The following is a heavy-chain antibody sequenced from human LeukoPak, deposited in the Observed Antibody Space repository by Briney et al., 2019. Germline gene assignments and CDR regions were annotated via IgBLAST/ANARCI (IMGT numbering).Heavy chain of an antibody. CDR3: AKSSTAGTELFDP. V-gene: IGHV4-39*07. CDR2: IYYSGST. CDR1: GGSISSSSYY. D-gene: IGHD6-13*01. J-gene: IGHJ5*02. Sequence: PSETLSLTRTVSGGSISSSSYYWGWIRQPPGKGLEWIGSIYYSGSTYYNPSLKSRVTISVDTSKNQFSLKLSSVTAADTAVYYCAKSSTAGTELFDPWGQGTLVTVSS.